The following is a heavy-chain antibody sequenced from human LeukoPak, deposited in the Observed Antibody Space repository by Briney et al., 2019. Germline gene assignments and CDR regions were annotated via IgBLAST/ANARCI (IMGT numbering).Heavy chain of an antibody. CDR2: IYPGDSDT. J-gene: IGHJ3*02. Sequence: GESLKIPCKRSRSRLTCFWNGWGRPMPGKGLEWMGIIYPGDSDTRYSTSFQGQVTISADKSISTAYLQWSSLKASDTAMYYCARLFGYSYGYSGGAFDIWGQGTMVTVSS. CDR1: RSRLTCFW. D-gene: IGHD5-18*01. V-gene: IGHV5-51*01. CDR3: ARLFGYSYGYSGGAFDI.